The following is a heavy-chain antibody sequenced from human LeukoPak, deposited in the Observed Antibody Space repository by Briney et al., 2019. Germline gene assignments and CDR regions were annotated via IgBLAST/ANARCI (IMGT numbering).Heavy chain of an antibody. CDR1: GYTFTSYG. CDR3: ASPSLLWFGDDYYYYGMDV. V-gene: IGHV1-18*01. J-gene: IGHJ6*02. Sequence: ASVKVSCKASGYTFTSYGISWVRQAPGQGLEWMGWISAYNGNTNYAQKLQGRVTMTTDTSTSTAYMELRSLRSDDTAVYYCASPSLLWFGDDYYYYGMDVWGQGTTVTASS. CDR2: ISAYNGNT. D-gene: IGHD3-10*01.